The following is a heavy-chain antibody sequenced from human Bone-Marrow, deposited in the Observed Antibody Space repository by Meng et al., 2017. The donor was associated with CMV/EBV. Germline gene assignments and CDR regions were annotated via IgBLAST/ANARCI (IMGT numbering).Heavy chain of an antibody. V-gene: IGHV3-30*04. CDR1: GFTLSTHA. J-gene: IGHJ4*02. Sequence: GESLKISCAASGFTLSTHAMHWVRQAPGKGLEWVAVISYDGIHKYYADSLKGRFTIARDNSKNALYLQMNSLRPEDTAVYYCARELGYCTNGEWDGGGALDYWGQGTLVTVSS. D-gene: IGHD2-8*01. CDR3: ARELGYCTNGEWDGGGALDY. CDR2: ISYDGIHK.